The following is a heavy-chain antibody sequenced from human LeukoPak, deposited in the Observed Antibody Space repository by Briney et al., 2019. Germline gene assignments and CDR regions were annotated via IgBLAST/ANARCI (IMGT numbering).Heavy chain of an antibody. CDR2: IYTSGST. CDR3: ARDRGAGTGILRAFDI. D-gene: IGHD1/OR15-1a*01. CDR1: GGSISSGGYS. V-gene: IGHV4-61*02. J-gene: IGHJ3*02. Sequence: NPSETLSLTCAVSGGSISSGGYSWSWIRQPAGKGLEWIGRIYTSGSTNYNPSLKSRVTMSVDTSKNQFSLKLSSVTAADTAVYYYARDRGAGTGILRAFDIWGQGTMVTVSS.